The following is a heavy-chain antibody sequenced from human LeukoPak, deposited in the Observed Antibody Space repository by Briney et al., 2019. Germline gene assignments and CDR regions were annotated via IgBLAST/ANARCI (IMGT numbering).Heavy chain of an antibody. Sequence: SETLSLTCTVSGGSISSSIYYWGWIRQPPGKGLEWIGSIYYSGSTYYNPSLKSRVTISVDTSKNQVSLKLSSVTAADTAVYYCARDRGDYIRTGTQFDYWGQGALVTVSS. CDR1: GGSISSSIYY. D-gene: IGHD1-14*01. CDR2: IYYSGST. CDR3: ARDRGDYIRTGTQFDY. V-gene: IGHV4-39*07. J-gene: IGHJ4*02.